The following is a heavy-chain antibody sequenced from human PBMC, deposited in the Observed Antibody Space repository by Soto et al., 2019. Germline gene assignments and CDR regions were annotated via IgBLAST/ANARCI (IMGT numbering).Heavy chain of an antibody. J-gene: IGHJ6*02. D-gene: IGHD3-16*01. CDR3: ARLISSSVAATYGAYYGMDV. V-gene: IGHV5-51*01. CDR2: IYPGDSDT. Sequence: GESLKISCKGSGYSFTSYWIGWVRQMPGKGLEWMGIIYPGDSDTRYSPSFQGQVTISADKSISTAYLQWSSLKASDTAMYYCARLISSSVAATYGAYYGMDVWGQGTTVTVSS. CDR1: GYSFTSYW.